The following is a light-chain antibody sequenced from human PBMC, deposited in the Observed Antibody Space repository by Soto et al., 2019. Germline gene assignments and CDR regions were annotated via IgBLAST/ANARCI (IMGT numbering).Light chain of an antibody. CDR3: QKYNTAPQT. CDR1: QGIIVY. CDR2: AAS. J-gene: IGKJ1*01. Sequence: DIQMTRSQSSLSASVGDRVTITCRASQGIIVYLAWYQQKPGKVLKLLIYAASTLQSGVPSRFSGSGAGTDFTLTISSLQPEDVANYYCQKYNTAPQTFGPGTTVEIK. V-gene: IGKV1-27*01.